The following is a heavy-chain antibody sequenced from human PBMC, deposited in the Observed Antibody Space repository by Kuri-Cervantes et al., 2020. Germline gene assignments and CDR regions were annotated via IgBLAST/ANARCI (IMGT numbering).Heavy chain of an antibody. V-gene: IGHV1-2*04. D-gene: IGHD6-19*01. CDR2: INPNSGGT. J-gene: IGHJ4*02. CDR3: ATGAPWLAPH. CDR1: GYAFTDYY. Sequence: ASVKVSCKASGYAFTDYYMHWVRQAPGQGLEWMGWINPNSGGTNYAQKFQGWVTMTRDTSTETAYMELSSQRSEDTAVYYCATGAPWLAPHWGQGTLVTVSS.